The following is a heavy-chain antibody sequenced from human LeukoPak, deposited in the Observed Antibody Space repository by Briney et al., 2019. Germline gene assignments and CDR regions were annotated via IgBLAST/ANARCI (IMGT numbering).Heavy chain of an antibody. J-gene: IGHJ4*02. V-gene: IGHV4-34*01. CDR2: IDHSGST. Sequence: SETLSLTCAVYGGSFSGYYWSWIRQPPGKGLEWIAEIDHSGSTNYNPSLKSRVTISVDTSKNQFSLKLSSVTAADTAVYYCARDRGVVVPAAACDYWGQGTLVTVSS. CDR3: ARDRGVVVPAAACDY. CDR1: GGSFSGYY. D-gene: IGHD2-2*01.